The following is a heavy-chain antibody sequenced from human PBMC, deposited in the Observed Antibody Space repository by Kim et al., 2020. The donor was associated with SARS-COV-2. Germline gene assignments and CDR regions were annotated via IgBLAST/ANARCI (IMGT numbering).Heavy chain of an antibody. CDR1: GYTFTGYY. D-gene: IGHD6-6*01. CDR2: INPNSGGT. V-gene: IGHV1-2*06. Sequence: ASVKVSCKASGYTFTGYYMHWVRQAPGQGLEWMGRINPNSGGTNYAQKCWGRVTMTSDTSINTAYMDLSSLRSDDTAVYYCARVSQAARPDRWFDPWGQGTLVTDSS. J-gene: IGHJ5*02. CDR3: ARVSQAARPDRWFDP.